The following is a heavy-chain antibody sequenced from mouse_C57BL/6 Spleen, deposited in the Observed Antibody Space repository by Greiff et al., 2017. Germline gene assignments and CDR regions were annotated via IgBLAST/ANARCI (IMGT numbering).Heavy chain of an antibody. CDR1: GYTFTSYW. Sequence: QVQLQQSGTELVKPGASVKLSCKASGYTFTSYWMHWVKQRPGQGLAWIGNINPSNGGTNYNEKFKSKATLTVDKSSSTAYMQLSSLTSEDSAVYYCAREGSWEDFDYWGQGTTLTVSS. V-gene: IGHV1-53*01. CDR3: AREGSWEDFDY. D-gene: IGHD1-1*02. CDR2: INPSNGGT. J-gene: IGHJ2*01.